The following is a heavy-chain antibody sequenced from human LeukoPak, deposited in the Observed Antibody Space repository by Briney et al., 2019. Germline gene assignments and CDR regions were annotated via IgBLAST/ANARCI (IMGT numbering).Heavy chain of an antibody. CDR3: AKKGANFDY. D-gene: IGHD1-26*01. CDR2: ISHDGSKK. Sequence: GGSLRLSCAASRFTFSSYGMHWVRQAPGKGLEWVAVISHDGSKKYYADSVKGRFTISRDNSKNTLYLQMNSLRAEDTAVYYCAKKGANFDYWGQGTLVTVSS. CDR1: RFTFSSYG. J-gene: IGHJ4*02. V-gene: IGHV3-30*18.